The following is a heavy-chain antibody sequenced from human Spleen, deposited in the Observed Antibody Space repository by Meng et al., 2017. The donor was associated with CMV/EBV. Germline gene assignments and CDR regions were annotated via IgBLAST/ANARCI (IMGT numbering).Heavy chain of an antibody. CDR1: GGSTRIYS. Sequence: VHREEAGPGLVNLSETLSLTCTVSGGSTRIYSWIWTRPPAGKGLEWIGRIYTSGSTNYNPSLKSRVTMSVDTSKNQLSLKLSSVTAADTAVYYCAREEPATYYYDSSGYYHALPLDYWGQGTLVTVSS. CDR2: IYTSGST. D-gene: IGHD3-22*01. CDR3: AREEPATYYYDSSGYYHALPLDY. J-gene: IGHJ4*02. V-gene: IGHV4-4*07.